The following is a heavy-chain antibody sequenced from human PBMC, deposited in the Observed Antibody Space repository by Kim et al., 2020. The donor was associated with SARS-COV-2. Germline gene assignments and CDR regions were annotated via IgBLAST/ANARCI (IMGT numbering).Heavy chain of an antibody. Sequence: GGSLRLSCAASGFTFSSYAMSWVRQAPGKGLEWVSAISGSGGSTYYADSVKGRFTIYRDNSKNTLYLQMNSLRAEDTAVYYCAKDLVLWGSYWDRFDYWGQGTLVTVSS. D-gene: IGHD3-16*01. CDR2: ISGSGGST. CDR1: GFTFSSYA. CDR3: AKDLVLWGSYWDRFDY. J-gene: IGHJ4*02. V-gene: IGHV3-23*01.